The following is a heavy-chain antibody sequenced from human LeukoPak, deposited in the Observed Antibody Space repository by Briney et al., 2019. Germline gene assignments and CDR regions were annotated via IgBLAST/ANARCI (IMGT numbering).Heavy chain of an antibody. D-gene: IGHD5-24*01. CDR3: ARDIRDGYNYYY. V-gene: IGHV1-69*04. J-gene: IGHJ4*02. Sequence: SVEVSCKASGGTFSNYAISWVRQAPGQGLEWMGRIIPILGIANYAQKFQGRVTITADKSTSTAYMELSSLRSEDTAVYYCARDIRDGYNYYYWGQGTLVTVSS. CDR2: IIPILGIA. CDR1: GGTFSNYA.